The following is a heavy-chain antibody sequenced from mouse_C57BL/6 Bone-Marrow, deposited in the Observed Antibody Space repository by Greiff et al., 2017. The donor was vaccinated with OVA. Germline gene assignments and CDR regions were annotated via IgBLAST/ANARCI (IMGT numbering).Heavy chain of an antibody. CDR2: ISNGGGST. V-gene: IGHV5-12*01. D-gene: IGHD1-1*01. J-gene: IGHJ4*01. CDR1: GFTFSDYY. Sequence: EVMLVESGGGLVQPGGSLKLSCAASGFTFSDYYMYWVRQTPEKRLEWVAYISNGGGSTYYPDTVKGRFTISRDNAKNTLYLQMSRLKSEDTAMYYCARHETFTTVMDYWGQGTSVTVSS. CDR3: ARHETFTTVMDY.